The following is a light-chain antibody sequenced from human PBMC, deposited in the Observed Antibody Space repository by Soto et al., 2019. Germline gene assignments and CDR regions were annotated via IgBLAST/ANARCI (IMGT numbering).Light chain of an antibody. CDR3: QQYNNWPPT. CDR2: GAS. V-gene: IGKV3D-15*01. J-gene: IGKJ1*01. CDR1: QSVSGN. Sequence: EIVMTQSPATLSVSPGESATLSCRASQSVSGNLAWYQQKPGQAPRLLIYGASTRATGIPARFSGSGSGTEFTLTISSLQSEAFAVYYCQQYNNWPPTFGQGTKVEIK.